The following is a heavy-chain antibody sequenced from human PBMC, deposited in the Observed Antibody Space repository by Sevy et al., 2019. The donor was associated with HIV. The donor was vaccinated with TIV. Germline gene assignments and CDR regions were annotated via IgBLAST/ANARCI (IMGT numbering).Heavy chain of an antibody. CDR1: GFTFSSYG. CDR3: ARAGMDCGGDCYLDY. CDR2: IWYDGSNK. V-gene: IGHV3-33*01. D-gene: IGHD2-21*02. Sequence: GGSLRLSCAASGFTFSSYGMHWVRQAPGKGLEWVAVIWYDGSNKYYADSVKGRFTISRDNSKNTLYLQMNSLRAEDTAVYHCARAGMDCGGDCYLDYWGQGTLVTVSS. J-gene: IGHJ4*02.